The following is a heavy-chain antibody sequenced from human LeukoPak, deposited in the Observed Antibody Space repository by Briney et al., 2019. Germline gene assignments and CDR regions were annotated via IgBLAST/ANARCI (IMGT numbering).Heavy chain of an antibody. CDR1: GGSISSNY. V-gene: IGHV4-59*01. Sequence: KTSETLSLTCTVSGGSISSNYWNWIRQPPGKGLEWIGFIYFTGSTIYNPSLKSRVTISVDTSKNQFSQRLTSVTAADTAVYYCARDYSDSSGYSPFQHWGQGTLVTVSS. J-gene: IGHJ1*01. D-gene: IGHD3-22*01. CDR3: ARDYSDSSGYSPFQH. CDR2: IYFTGST.